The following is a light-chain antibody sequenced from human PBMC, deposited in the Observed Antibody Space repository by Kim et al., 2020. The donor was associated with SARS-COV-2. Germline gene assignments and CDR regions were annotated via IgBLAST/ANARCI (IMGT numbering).Light chain of an antibody. Sequence: DIQMTQSPSTLSASVGDRVTVTCRASQSISSWLAWYQQKPGKAPKLLIYEASSLESGVPSRFSGSGSGTEFTLTISSLQPDDFATYFRPQENNYSGTFGQETNLYI. CDR3: PQENNYSGT. CDR1: QSISSW. J-gene: IGKJ2*02. V-gene: IGKV1-5*03. CDR2: EAS.